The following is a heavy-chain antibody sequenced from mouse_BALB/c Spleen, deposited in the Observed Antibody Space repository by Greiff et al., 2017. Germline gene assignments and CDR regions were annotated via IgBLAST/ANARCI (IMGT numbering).Heavy chain of an antibody. CDR2: INPYNDGT. D-gene: IGHD1-1*01. Sequence: VQLKESGPELVKPGASVKMSCKASGYTFTSYVMHWVKQKPGQGLEWIGYINPYNDGTKYNEKFKGKATLTSDKSSSTAYMELSSLTSEDSAVYYCARRGITTVVYYAMDYWGQGTSVTVSS. CDR3: ARRGITTVVYYAMDY. V-gene: IGHV1-14*01. CDR1: GYTFTSYV. J-gene: IGHJ4*01.